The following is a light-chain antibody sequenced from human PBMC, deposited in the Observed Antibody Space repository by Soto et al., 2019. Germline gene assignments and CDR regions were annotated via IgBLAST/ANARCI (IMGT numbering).Light chain of an antibody. CDR2: GAY. Sequence: EIVMTQSPATLSVSPGEAATLSCRASQSVSSNLAWYQQKPAQAPSLLIYGAYTRATGIPDRFSGSGSGTAFTLTISRLQSEDFAVYFCQQYHNWPPWTFGQGTKGDIK. V-gene: IGKV3-15*01. CDR1: QSVSSN. J-gene: IGKJ1*01. CDR3: QQYHNWPPWT.